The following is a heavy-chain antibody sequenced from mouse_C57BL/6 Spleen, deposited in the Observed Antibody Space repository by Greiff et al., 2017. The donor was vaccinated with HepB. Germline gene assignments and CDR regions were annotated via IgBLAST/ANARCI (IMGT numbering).Heavy chain of an antibody. J-gene: IGHJ4*01. CDR1: GYAFSSSW. CDR3: ARSGSGYVGAMDF. Sequence: VKVVESGPELVKPGASVKISCKASGYAFSSSWMNWVKQRPGKGLEWIGRIYPGDGDTNYNGKFKGKATLTADKSSSTAYMQLSSLASEDSAVYLCARSGSGYVGAMDFWGQRTSVTGSS. CDR2: IYPGDGDT. D-gene: IGHD3-2*02. V-gene: IGHV1-82*01.